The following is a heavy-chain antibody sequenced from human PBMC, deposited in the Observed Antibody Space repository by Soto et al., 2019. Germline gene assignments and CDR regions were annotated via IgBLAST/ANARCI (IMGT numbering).Heavy chain of an antibody. Sequence: SETLSLTCSVSGGSISSGYYYWSWIRQPPGKGLEWIGNIYYSGNTYYNPSLKSRLIISIDTSKNQLSLKVGSVTAADTAVYYCASSTRGGGPKHYYGMDVWGQGTTVTVSS. D-gene: IGHD2-21*01. V-gene: IGHV4-30-4*01. CDR1: GGSISSGYYY. CDR2: IYYSGNT. J-gene: IGHJ6*02. CDR3: ASSTRGGGPKHYYGMDV.